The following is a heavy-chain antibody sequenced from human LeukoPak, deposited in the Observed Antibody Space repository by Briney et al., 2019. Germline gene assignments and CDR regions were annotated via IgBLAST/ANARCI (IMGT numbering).Heavy chain of an antibody. J-gene: IGHJ3*02. Sequence: GSSVKVSCKASGGTFSSYAISWVRQAPGQGLEWMGWISAYNGNTNYAQKLQGRVTMTTDTSTSTAYMELRSLRSDDTAVYYCARDFDPREDGSTGAFDIWGQGTMVTVSS. CDR3: ARDFDPREDGSTGAFDI. V-gene: IGHV1-18*01. CDR2: ISAYNGNT. CDR1: GGTFSSYA. D-gene: IGHD3-9*01.